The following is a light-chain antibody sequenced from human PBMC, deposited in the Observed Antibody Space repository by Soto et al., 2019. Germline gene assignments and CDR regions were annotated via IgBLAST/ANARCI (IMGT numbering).Light chain of an antibody. V-gene: IGLV2-14*01. CDR1: SSDVGGYNY. CDR2: EVS. Sequence: QYALTQPASVSGSPGQSITISCTGNSSDVGGYNYVSWYQQHPGKAPKLMIYEVSNRPSGVSNRFSGSKSGNTASLTISGLQAEDEADYYCSSYTRSSTRVFGGGTKLTVL. J-gene: IGLJ3*02. CDR3: SSYTRSSTRV.